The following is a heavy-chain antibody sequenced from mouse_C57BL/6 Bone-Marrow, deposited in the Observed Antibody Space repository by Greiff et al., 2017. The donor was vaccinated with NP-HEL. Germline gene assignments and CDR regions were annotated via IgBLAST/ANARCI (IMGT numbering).Heavy chain of an antibody. CDR3: ANYYYAMDY. V-gene: IGHV1-82*01. Sequence: QVQLKESGPELVKPGASVKISCKASGYAFSSSWMNWVKQRPGKGLEWIGRIYPGDGDTNYNGKFKGKATLTADKSSSTAYMQLSSLTSEDSAVYFCANYYYAMDYWGQGTSVTVSS. CDR2: IYPGDGDT. J-gene: IGHJ4*01. CDR1: GYAFSSSW.